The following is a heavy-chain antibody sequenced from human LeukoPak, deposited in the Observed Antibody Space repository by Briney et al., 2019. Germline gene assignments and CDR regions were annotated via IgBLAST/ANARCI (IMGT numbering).Heavy chain of an antibody. Sequence: ASVKVSCKASGYTFTSYDINWVRQATGQGLEWMGWMNPNSGNTDYAQKLQGRVTMTTDTSTSTAYMELRSLRSDDTAVYYCARALPYDSSGYHYYYYYYMDVWGKGTTVTVSS. CDR2: MNPNSGNT. CDR3: ARALPYDSSGYHYYYYYYMDV. V-gene: IGHV1-8*02. D-gene: IGHD3-22*01. CDR1: GYTFTSYD. J-gene: IGHJ6*03.